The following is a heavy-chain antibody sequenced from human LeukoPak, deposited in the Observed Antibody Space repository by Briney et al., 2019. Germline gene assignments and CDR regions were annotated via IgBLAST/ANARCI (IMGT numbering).Heavy chain of an antibody. CDR3: ARISYYGSGNYYYGMDV. CDR2: IYYSGST. V-gene: IGHV4-59*01. J-gene: IGHJ6*02. CDR1: DGSISSYY. Sequence: SESLSLTCTVSDGSISSYYWSWVRQPPGKGLEWIEYIYYSGSTNYNPSLKSRVTISVDTSKNQFSLRLSSVTAADTAVYYCARISYYGSGNYYYGMDVWGQGTTVTVSS. D-gene: IGHD3-10*01.